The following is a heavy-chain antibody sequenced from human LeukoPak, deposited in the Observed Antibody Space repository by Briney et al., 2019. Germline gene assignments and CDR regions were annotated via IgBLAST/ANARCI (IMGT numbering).Heavy chain of an antibody. CDR1: GYSFIGYW. V-gene: IGHV5-51*01. J-gene: IGHJ4*02. CDR2: IDLGDSDT. CDR3: ARYDSTSGVDY. Sequence: GESLKISCQGSGYSFIGYWIGWVRQMPGKGLEWMGIIDLGDSDTRYSPSFQGQVTISADKSITTAYLQWSSLKASDTAMYYCARYDSTSGVDYWGQGTLVTVSS. D-gene: IGHD6-13*01.